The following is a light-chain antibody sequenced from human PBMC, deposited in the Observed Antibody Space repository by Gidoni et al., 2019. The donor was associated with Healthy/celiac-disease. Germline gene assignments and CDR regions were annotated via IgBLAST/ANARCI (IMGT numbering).Light chain of an antibody. CDR1: QSISSY. J-gene: IGKJ2*01. V-gene: IGKV1-39*01. CDR2: AAS. Sequence: DIQMTQSPSSLSASVGDRVTITCRASQSISSYLNSYPQKPGKAPKLLIYAASSLQSGVPSRFSGSGSGTDFTLTISSLQPEDFATYYCQQSYSTPYTFGQGTKLEIK. CDR3: QQSYSTPYT.